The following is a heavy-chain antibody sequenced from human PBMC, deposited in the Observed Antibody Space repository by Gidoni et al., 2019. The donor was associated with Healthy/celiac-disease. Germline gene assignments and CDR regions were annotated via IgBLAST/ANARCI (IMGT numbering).Heavy chain of an antibody. CDR3: ARVRGVPLLHNWFDP. V-gene: IGHV4-34*01. D-gene: IGHD2-8*01. J-gene: IGHJ5*02. CDR1: GGSFSGYY. CDR2: INHSGST. Sequence: QVQLQQWGAGLLKPSETLSLTCAVYGGSFSGYYWSWIRQPPGKGLEWIGEINHSGSTNYNPSLKSRVTISVDTSKNQFSLKLSSVTAADTAVYYCARVRGVPLLHNWFDPWGQGTLVTVSS.